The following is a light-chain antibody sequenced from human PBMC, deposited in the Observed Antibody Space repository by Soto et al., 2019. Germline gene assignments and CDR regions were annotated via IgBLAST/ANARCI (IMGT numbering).Light chain of an antibody. J-gene: IGLJ3*02. V-gene: IGLV1-44*01. CDR1: RSNIGSNT. CDR3: AVWDDTLYGRV. CDR2: RDD. Sequence: QSVLTQPPSVSGTPGQRVTISCSGGRSNIGSNTVAWYQQFPGTTPKLLIYRDDQRPSGVPDRFSGSKSDTSASLAISGLQFDDEADYYCAVWDDTLYGRVFGGGTKLTVL.